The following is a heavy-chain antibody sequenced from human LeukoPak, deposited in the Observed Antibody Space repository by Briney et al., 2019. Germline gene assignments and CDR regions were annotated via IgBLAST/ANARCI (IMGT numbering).Heavy chain of an antibody. V-gene: IGHV3-30-3*01. J-gene: IGHJ4*02. CDR2: MSYDGSNK. D-gene: IGHD2-21*02. CDR1: GFTFSIYA. Sequence: GRSLRLSCAASGFTFSIYAMHWVRQAPGKGLERVAVMSYDGSNKYYADSVKGRFTISRDSSKNTLYLQMNSLKAEDTAGYYCARDLLSRLLLVYWGQETLVATAS. CDR3: ARDLLSRLLLVY.